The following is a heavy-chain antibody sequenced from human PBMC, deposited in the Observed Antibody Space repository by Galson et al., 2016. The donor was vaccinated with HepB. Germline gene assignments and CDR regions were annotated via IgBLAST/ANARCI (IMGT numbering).Heavy chain of an antibody. CDR2: IRISSNFI. Sequence: SLRLSCAASGFTFSHYTMNWVRQPPGKGLEWVSSIRISSNFIHYADSVKGRFTISRDYAKSSLYLQMNSLRADGTAVYYCARGASPGFIDYWGRGTLVTVSS. CDR1: GFTFSHYT. CDR3: ARGASPGFIDY. V-gene: IGHV3-21*04. D-gene: IGHD3-16*01. J-gene: IGHJ4*02.